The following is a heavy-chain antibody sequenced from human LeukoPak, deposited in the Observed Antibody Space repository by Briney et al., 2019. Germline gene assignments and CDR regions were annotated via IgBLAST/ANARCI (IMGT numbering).Heavy chain of an antibody. CDR1: GFTFSSYSM. CDR2: IYHSGST. Sequence: GSLRLSCAASGFTFSSYSMNWVRQPPGKGLEWIGEIYHSGSTNYNPSLKSRVTISVDKSKNQFSLKLSSVTAADTAVYYCARVSYGMDVWGQGTTVTVSS. CDR3: ARVSYGMDV. V-gene: IGHV4-4*02. J-gene: IGHJ6*02.